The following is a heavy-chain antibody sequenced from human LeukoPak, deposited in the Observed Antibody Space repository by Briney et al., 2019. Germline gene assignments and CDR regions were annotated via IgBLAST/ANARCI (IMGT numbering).Heavy chain of an antibody. CDR1: GGSFSGYY. Sequence: PSETLSLTCAVYGGSFSGYYWSWIRQPPGKGLEWIGEINHSGSANYNPSLVSRVTISVDTSKSQFSLKLSSVTAADTAVHYCARDSNSWNYLDNWGQGTLVTVSS. CDR2: INHSGSA. V-gene: IGHV4-34*01. CDR3: ARDSNSWNYLDN. J-gene: IGHJ4*02. D-gene: IGHD6-13*01.